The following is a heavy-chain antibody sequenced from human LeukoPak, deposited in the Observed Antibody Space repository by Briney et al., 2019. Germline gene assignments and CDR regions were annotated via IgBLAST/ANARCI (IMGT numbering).Heavy chain of an antibody. V-gene: IGHV3-74*01. D-gene: IGHD2-15*01. Sequence: GGSLRLSCTASGFSLSGYWMHWVRQAPGKGLVWVSRSSADGSSAVYADSVKGRFTISRDNARNTLYLQMNSLRPEDTATYFCTRVVVGATGPFESWGQGTLVTVSS. CDR2: SSADGSSA. CDR1: GFSLSGYW. CDR3: TRVVVGATGPFES. J-gene: IGHJ4*02.